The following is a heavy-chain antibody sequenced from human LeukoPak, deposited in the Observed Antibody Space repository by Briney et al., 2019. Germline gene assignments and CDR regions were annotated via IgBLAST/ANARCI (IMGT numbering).Heavy chain of an antibody. CDR2: INTNTGNP. Sequence: ASVKVSCKASGYTFSSYAINWVRQAPGQGLEWMGWINTNTGNPTYAQGFTGRFVFSLDTSVSTAYLQISSLKAEDTAVYYCASDRTALTSRYCSGGSCYLRDAFDIWGQGTMVTVSS. CDR1: GYTFSSYA. CDR3: ASDRTALTSRYCSGGSCYLRDAFDI. V-gene: IGHV7-4-1*02. D-gene: IGHD2-15*01. J-gene: IGHJ3*02.